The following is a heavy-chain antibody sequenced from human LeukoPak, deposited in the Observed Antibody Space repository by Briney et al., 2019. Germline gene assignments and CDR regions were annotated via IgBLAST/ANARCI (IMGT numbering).Heavy chain of an antibody. Sequence: SETLSLTCTVSGGSISSYYWSWIRQPPGKGLEWIGYIYYSGSTNYKPSLKSRVTISVDTSKNRFSLKLSSVTAADTAVYYCARGGYYGSGNDFRFDPWGQGTLVTVSS. D-gene: IGHD3-10*01. J-gene: IGHJ5*02. CDR2: IYYSGST. CDR1: GGSISSYY. V-gene: IGHV4-59*01. CDR3: ARGGYYGSGNDFRFDP.